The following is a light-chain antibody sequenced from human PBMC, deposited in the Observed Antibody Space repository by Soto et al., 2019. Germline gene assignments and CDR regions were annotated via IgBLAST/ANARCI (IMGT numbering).Light chain of an antibody. CDR2: AAS. CDR1: QSISSY. J-gene: IGKJ5*01. V-gene: IGKV1-39*02. Sequence: DIQMTQSPSYLSASVGDRINITCRASQSISSYLNWYQQKPGKAPKLLIYAASSLQSGVPSRFSGSGFGTDFTLTISRLEPEDFALYYCQHYAGGSRITFGQGTRLEIK. CDR3: QHYAGGSRIT.